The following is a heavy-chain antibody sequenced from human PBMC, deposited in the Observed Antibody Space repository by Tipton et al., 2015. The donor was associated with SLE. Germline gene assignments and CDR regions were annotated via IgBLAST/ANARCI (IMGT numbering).Heavy chain of an antibody. Sequence: SLRLSCAASGFTFSDNYMSWIRQVPGKGLEWLSPISGSGSTLTYADSLKGRITISRDNANNLLYLQMNSLRAEDTAVYYCAREGRAHKYFDYWGQGTLVTVSS. CDR1: GFTFSDNY. V-gene: IGHV3-11*04. CDR3: AREGRAHKYFDY. CDR2: ISGSGSTL. J-gene: IGHJ4*02.